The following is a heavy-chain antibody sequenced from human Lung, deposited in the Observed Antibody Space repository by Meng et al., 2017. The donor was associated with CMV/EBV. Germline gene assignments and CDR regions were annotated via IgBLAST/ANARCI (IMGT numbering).Heavy chain of an antibody. J-gene: IGHJ3*01. CDR1: GYTFSGHY. CDR2: INPDSGGT. CDR3: SRGATFFRDAFDL. Sequence: ASVKVSXKASGYTFSGHYIHWVRQAPGQGLEWMGWINPDSGGTRYSQKFQYRVTMTRDTSINTAYMELSRLRSDDTAVYYCSRGATFFRDAFDLWGQGTRVTVSS. D-gene: IGHD3-16*01. V-gene: IGHV1-2*02.